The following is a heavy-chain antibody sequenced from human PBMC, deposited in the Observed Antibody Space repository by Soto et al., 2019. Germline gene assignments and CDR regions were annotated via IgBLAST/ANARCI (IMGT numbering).Heavy chain of an antibody. CDR3: ARGGDNSPWYYSL. CDR1: GGSINNNY. Sequence: QVQLHESGPGLVKPSETLSLTCTVSGGSINNNYWSWIRQPPGRGLEWIGYVFSNGRTNYNPSLESRVTILVDTSRNQLSLKLRSVTAADMAVYYCARGGDNSPWYYSLWGRGTLVAVSS. J-gene: IGHJ4*02. CDR2: VFSNGRT. V-gene: IGHV4-59*01. D-gene: IGHD3-10*01.